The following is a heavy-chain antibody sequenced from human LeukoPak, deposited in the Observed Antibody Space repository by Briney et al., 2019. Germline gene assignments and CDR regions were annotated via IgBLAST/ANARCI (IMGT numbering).Heavy chain of an antibody. CDR1: GGSLSGYY. D-gene: IGHD6-13*01. Sequence: SETLSLTCAVYGGSLSGYYWSWIRQPPGKGLEWIGEINHSESTNYNPSLKSRVTISVDTSKNQFSLKLSSVTAEDTAVYYCARELIAAATNWFDPWGQGTLVTVSS. CDR2: INHSEST. V-gene: IGHV4-34*01. CDR3: ARELIAAATNWFDP. J-gene: IGHJ5*02.